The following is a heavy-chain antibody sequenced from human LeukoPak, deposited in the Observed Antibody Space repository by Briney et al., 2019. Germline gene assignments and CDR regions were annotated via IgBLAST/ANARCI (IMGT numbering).Heavy chain of an antibody. D-gene: IGHD6-19*01. CDR2: ISSSSSYI. J-gene: IGHJ4*02. Sequence: GGSLRLSCAASGFTFSAYSMNWVRQAPGKGLEWVSSISSSSSYIYYADSVKGRFTISRDNAKNSLYLQMNSLRAEDTAVYYCARDHSSGWPDYWGQGTLVTVSS. CDR3: ARDHSSGWPDY. CDR1: GFTFSAYS. V-gene: IGHV3-21*01.